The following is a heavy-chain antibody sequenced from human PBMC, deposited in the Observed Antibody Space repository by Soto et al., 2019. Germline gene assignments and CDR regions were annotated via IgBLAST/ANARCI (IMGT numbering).Heavy chain of an antibody. CDR3: AREALNDYGGKRGYGMDV. D-gene: IGHD4-17*01. CDR2: IIPIFGTA. Sequence: QVQLVQSGAEVKKPGSSVKVSCKASGGTFSSYAISWVRQAPGQGLEWMGGIIPIFGTANYAQKFQGRVTITADESTSTADMELSSLRSEDTAVYYGAREALNDYGGKRGYGMDVWGQGTTVTVSS. V-gene: IGHV1-69*12. J-gene: IGHJ6*02. CDR1: GGTFSSYA.